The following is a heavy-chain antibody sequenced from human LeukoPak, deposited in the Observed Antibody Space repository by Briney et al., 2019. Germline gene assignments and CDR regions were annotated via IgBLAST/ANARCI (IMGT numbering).Heavy chain of an antibody. CDR3: ARGYDYVWGSYRPTALDY. D-gene: IGHD3-16*02. CDR1: GYTFTSYG. V-gene: IGHV1-18*01. J-gene: IGHJ4*02. CDR2: ISAYNGNT. Sequence: EASVKVSCKASGYTFTSYGISWVRQAPGQGLEWMGWISAYNGNTNYAQKLQGRVTMTTDTSTSTAYMELRSLRSDDTAVYYCARGYDYVWGSYRPTALDYWGQGTLVTVSS.